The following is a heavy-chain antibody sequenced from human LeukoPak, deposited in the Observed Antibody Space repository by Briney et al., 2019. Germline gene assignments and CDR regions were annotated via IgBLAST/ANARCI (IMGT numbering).Heavy chain of an antibody. V-gene: IGHV4-59*01. J-gene: IGHJ4*02. CDR1: GGPFSSYY. Sequence: SETLSLTCTAYGGPFSSYYFNWIRQTPGKGLEWIGYIYYSGSTNYNPSLKSRVTISVDTSKNQFSLKLSSVTAADTAVYYCARGARIVGALDYWGQGTLVTVSS. D-gene: IGHD1-26*01. CDR2: IYYSGST. CDR3: ARGARIVGALDY.